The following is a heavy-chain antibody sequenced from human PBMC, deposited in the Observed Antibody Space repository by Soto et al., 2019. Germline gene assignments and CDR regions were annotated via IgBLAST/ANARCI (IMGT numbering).Heavy chain of an antibody. CDR3: AKGGRITIFGVVIIKPFDY. CDR1: GFTFSSYA. CDR2: ISGSGGST. Sequence: GGSLRLSCAASGFTFSSYAMSWVRQAPGKGLEWVSAISGSGGSTYYADSVKGRFTISRDNSKNTLYLQMNSLRAEDTAVYYCAKGGRITIFGVVIIKPFDYWGQGILVTVSS. J-gene: IGHJ4*02. V-gene: IGHV3-23*01. D-gene: IGHD3-3*01.